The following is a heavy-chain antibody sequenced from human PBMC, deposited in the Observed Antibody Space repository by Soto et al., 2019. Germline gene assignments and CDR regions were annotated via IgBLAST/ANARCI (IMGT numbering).Heavy chain of an antibody. Sequence: XGSLRLSCVASGFLXSSPGIHWVRQTPGKGLEWVAAIWGDGDGSERRYADSVKGRFTISRDNSQNTVHLQMNGLRAEDTAVYYCARDLGASPFDYWGQGTLVTVSS. J-gene: IGHJ4*01. CDR2: IWGDGDGSER. CDR1: GFLXSSPG. CDR3: ARDLGASPFDY. D-gene: IGHD1-26*01. V-gene: IGHV3-33*01.